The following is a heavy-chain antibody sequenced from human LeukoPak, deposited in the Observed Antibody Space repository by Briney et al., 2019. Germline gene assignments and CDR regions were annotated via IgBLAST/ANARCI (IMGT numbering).Heavy chain of an antibody. D-gene: IGHD3-3*01. J-gene: IGHJ4*02. CDR1: GGSISSYY. Sequence: ASETLSLTCTVSGGSISSYYWSWIRQPAGKGLEWIGRIYPSGNTNYNPSLKSRLTISLDTSKNQFSLNLKSVTAADTAMYYCARDGVVTMELDSWGQGTLVTVSS. CDR3: ARDGVVTMELDS. CDR2: IYPSGNT. V-gene: IGHV4-4*07.